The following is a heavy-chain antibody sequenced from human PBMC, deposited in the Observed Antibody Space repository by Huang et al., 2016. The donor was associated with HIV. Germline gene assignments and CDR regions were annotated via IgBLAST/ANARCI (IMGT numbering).Heavy chain of an antibody. J-gene: IGHJ4*02. CDR1: GYRFSTKW. CDR3: ARRGDGYKLDY. V-gene: IGHV5-51*03. D-gene: IGHD3-10*01. CDR2: SSPGDSPDDSDT. Sequence: EVQLVQSGAEVKKPGESLKISCKASGYRFSTKWIVWVRQMPGKGLEGMGISSPGDSPDDSDTRYSPSFQGQVTISADKSISTAYLRWSSLKASDTAIYYCARRGDGYKLDYWGQGTLVAVSS.